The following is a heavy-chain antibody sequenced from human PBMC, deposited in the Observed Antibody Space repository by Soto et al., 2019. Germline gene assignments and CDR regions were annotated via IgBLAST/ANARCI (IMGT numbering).Heavy chain of an antibody. CDR3: ASSELQAYYFDY. V-gene: IGHV4-39*01. D-gene: IGHD1-26*01. Sequence: SETLSLTCTVSGGSISSSSYYWGWIRQPPGKGLEWIGSIYYSGSTYYNPSLKSRVTISVDTSKNQFSLKLSSVTAADTAVYYCASSELQAYYFDYWGQGTLVTVSS. J-gene: IGHJ4*02. CDR1: GGSISSSSYY. CDR2: IYYSGST.